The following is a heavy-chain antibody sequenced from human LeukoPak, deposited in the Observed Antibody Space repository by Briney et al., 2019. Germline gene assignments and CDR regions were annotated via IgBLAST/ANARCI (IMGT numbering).Heavy chain of an antibody. CDR3: SRIYIQDGNCN. D-gene: IGHD1-7*01. J-gene: IGHJ4*02. CDR1: GYTFIGYY. V-gene: IGHV1-2*02. Sequence: ASVKVSCKVSGYTFIGYYIHWVRQAPGQGLEWMGWMNPNSGDTNYAQKFQGRVTMTRDTSISTAYMELSRLRSDDTAVYYCSRIYIQDGNCNWGQGTLVTVSS. CDR2: MNPNSGDT.